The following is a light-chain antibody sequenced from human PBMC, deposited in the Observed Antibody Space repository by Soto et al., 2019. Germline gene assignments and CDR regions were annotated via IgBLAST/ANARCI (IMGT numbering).Light chain of an antibody. CDR3: KQYNNWPLT. Sequence: ERLSPPSIANLSVSPVYIAPLSVMASQSVSSNLAWYQQKPGQDHRILIYGAYTRATGIKARFSGSGSGTEFTLTISSMQSEDFAVYYCKQYNNWPLTGGGGTTVDIK. V-gene: IGKV3-15*01. CDR2: GAY. CDR1: QSVSSN. J-gene: IGKJ4*01.